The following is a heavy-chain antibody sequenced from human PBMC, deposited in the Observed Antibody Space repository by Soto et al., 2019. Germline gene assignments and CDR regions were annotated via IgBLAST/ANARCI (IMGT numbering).Heavy chain of an antibody. CDR2: IYYSGST. D-gene: IGHD6-19*01. V-gene: IGHV4-39*01. CDR1: GGSISSSSYY. J-gene: IGHJ5*02. Sequence: SETLSLTCTVSGGSISSSSYYWGWIRQPPGKGLEWIGSIYYSGSTYYNTSLKSRVTISVDTSKSQFSLKLSSVTAADTAVYYCAGGRTVAVTFEGTLWAQQPHPNWFDPWGQGTLVTVSS. CDR3: AGGRTVAVTFEGTLWAQQPHPNWFDP.